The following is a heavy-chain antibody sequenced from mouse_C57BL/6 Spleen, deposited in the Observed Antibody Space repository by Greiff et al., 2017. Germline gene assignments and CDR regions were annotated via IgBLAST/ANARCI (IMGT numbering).Heavy chain of an antibody. CDR3: ARERGPQAWFAY. D-gene: IGHD3-2*02. V-gene: IGHV1-61*01. J-gene: IGHJ3*01. Sequence: QVQLQQPGAELVRPGSSVKLSCKASGYTFTSYWMDWVKQRPGQGLEWIGNIYPSDSETHYNQKFKDKATLTVDKSSSTAYMQLSTLTSEDSAVYYCARERGPQAWFAYWGQGTLVTVSA. CDR1: GYTFTSYW. CDR2: IYPSDSET.